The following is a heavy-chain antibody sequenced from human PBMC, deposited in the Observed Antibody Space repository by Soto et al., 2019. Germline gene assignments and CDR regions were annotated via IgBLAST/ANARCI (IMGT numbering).Heavy chain of an antibody. Sequence: EVQLLESGGGLVQPGGSLRLSCAASGFTFSSYAMTWVRQAPGKGLEWVSAISGSGNTSYYADSVKGRFTISRDSSKKMLYLQMNSVRPEDTAVYYCAKDRGRTWYDNYWSQGPLLTVSS. CDR1: GFTFSSYA. V-gene: IGHV3-23*01. D-gene: IGHD1-1*01. CDR3: AKDRGRTWYDNY. J-gene: IGHJ4*02. CDR2: ISGSGNTS.